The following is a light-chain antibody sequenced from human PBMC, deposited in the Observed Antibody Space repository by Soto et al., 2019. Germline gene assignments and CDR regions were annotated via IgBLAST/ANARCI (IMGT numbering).Light chain of an antibody. CDR1: PGIRNY. CDR2: AAS. CDR3: LQDYNSPLT. Sequence: GASVTIACRASPGIRNYLGWDQQKPGKGPKLMVYAASSLQSGVPSSLSRSGSVSDFTLTISSLQPEDFATYYCLQDYNSPLTFGGGTKVEIK. V-gene: IGKV1-6*01. J-gene: IGKJ4*01.